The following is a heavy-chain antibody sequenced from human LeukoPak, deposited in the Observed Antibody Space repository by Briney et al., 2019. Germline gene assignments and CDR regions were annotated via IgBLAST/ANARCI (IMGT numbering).Heavy chain of an antibody. Sequence: ASVKVSCKASGYTFTGYYMHWVRQAPGQGLEWMGWINPNSGGTNYAQKFQGRVTMTRDTSISTAYMELSRLRSDDTAEYYCARPMYYYDSSGHDYWGQGTLVTVSS. CDR3: ARPMYYYDSSGHDY. D-gene: IGHD3-22*01. CDR1: GYTFTGYY. J-gene: IGHJ4*02. V-gene: IGHV1-2*02. CDR2: INPNSGGT.